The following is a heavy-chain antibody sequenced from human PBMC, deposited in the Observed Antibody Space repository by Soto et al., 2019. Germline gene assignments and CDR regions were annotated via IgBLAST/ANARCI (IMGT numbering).Heavy chain of an antibody. V-gene: IGHV1-8*01. Sequence: QVQLVQSGAEVKKPGASVKVSCKASGYTFTSYDINWVRQATGQGLEWMGWMNPNSVNTGYAQKFQGRVTMTRNNSISTAYMDLSSLRSEDTAVYYCAVYTYYDFLSGSFCYYWGQGIRVNVSS. CDR3: AVYTYYDFLSGSFCYY. CDR1: GYTFTSYD. CDR2: MNPNSVNT. J-gene: IGHJ4*02. D-gene: IGHD3-3*01.